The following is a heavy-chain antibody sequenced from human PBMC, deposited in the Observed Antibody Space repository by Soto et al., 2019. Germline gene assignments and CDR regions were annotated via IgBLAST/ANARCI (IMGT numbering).Heavy chain of an antibody. V-gene: IGHV1-69*13. J-gene: IGHJ6*01. CDR3: ARSITIFGVVISNYYYGMDV. CDR1: GGTFSSYA. CDR2: IIPIFGTA. D-gene: IGHD3-3*01. Sequence: ASVKVSCKASGGTFSSYAISWVRQAPGQGLEWMGGIIPIFGTANYAQKFQGRVTITADESTSTAYMELSSLRSEDTAVYYCARSITIFGVVISNYYYGMDVWAQGTTVTVSS.